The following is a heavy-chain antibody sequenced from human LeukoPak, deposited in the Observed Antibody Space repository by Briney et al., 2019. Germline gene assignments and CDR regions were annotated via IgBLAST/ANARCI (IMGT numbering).Heavy chain of an antibody. CDR1: GGSFSGYY. J-gene: IGHJ6*02. V-gene: IGHV4-34*01. Sequence: PSETLSLTCAVYGGSFSGYYWSWIRQPPGKGLEWIGEINHSGSTNYNPSLKSRVTISVDTSKNQFSLKLSSVTAADTAVYYCARALVLRFLEWSRSREYGMDVWGQGTTVTVSS. CDR3: ARALVLRFLEWSRSREYGMDV. D-gene: IGHD3-3*01. CDR2: INHSGST.